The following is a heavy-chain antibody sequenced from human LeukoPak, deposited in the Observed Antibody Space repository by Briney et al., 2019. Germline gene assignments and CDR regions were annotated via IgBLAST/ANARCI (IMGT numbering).Heavy chain of an antibody. J-gene: IGHJ4*02. V-gene: IGHV1-69*04. Sequence: GASVKVSCKASGGTFSSYAISWVRQAPGQGLEWMGRIIPILGIANYAQKFQGRATITADKSTSTAYMELSSLRSEDTAVYYCASSRWRYYYDSSGYLPGYYFDYWGQGTLVTVSS. CDR1: GGTFSSYA. D-gene: IGHD3-22*01. CDR2: IIPILGIA. CDR3: ASSRWRYYYDSSGYLPGYYFDY.